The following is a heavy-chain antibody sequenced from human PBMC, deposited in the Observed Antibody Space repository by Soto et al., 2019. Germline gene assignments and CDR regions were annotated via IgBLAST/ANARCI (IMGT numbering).Heavy chain of an antibody. V-gene: IGHV3-53*01. J-gene: IGHJ4*02. D-gene: IGHD3-10*01. Sequence: HPGGSLRLFCAASLFTVSSNYMSWVRQAPGKGLEWVSVIYSGGSTYYAYSLKDRFTISRDNSKNTLYLQMNGLRAEDTAVYYCARGGSRRLKLLFVFDSWGQGTLVTVSS. CDR3: ARGGSRRLKLLFVFDS. CDR1: LFTVSSNY. CDR2: IYSGGST.